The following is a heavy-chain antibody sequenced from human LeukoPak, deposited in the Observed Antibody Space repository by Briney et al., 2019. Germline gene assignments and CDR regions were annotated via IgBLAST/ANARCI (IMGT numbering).Heavy chain of an antibody. V-gene: IGHV3-30-3*01. D-gene: IGHD6-6*01. Sequence: GGSLRLSCAASGFTFSSYAMHWVRQAPGKGLEWVAVISYDGSNKYYADSVKGRFTISRDNSKNTLYLQMNSLRAEDTAVYYCARDRHARALFDYWGQGTLVTVSS. CDR3: ARDRHARALFDY. CDR1: GFTFSSYA. CDR2: ISYDGSNK. J-gene: IGHJ4*02.